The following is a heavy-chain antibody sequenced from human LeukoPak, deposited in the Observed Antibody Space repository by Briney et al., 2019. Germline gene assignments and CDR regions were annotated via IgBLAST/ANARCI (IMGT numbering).Heavy chain of an antibody. CDR3: VRDPPRYYDF. D-gene: IGHD3-22*01. CDR2: IDDSGSIT. CDR1: GSTFSSYN. Sequence: GGSLRLSCAASGSTFSSYNMNWVRQAPGKGLEWIAHIDDSGSITHYADSVKGRFTISRENAKNSLNLQMNNLRAEDTAVYYCVRDPPRYYDFWGQGALVTVSS. J-gene: IGHJ4*02. V-gene: IGHV3-48*01.